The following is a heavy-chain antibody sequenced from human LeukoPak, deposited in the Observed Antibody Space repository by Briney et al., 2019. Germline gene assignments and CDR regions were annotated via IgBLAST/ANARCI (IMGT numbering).Heavy chain of an antibody. J-gene: IGHJ4*02. Sequence: GGSLRLSCAASGFTFNDSYMSWIRQAPGKGLEWVSYISSDGSNKYSPDSVKGRFTISRDNAKSSLYLQMNSLRAEDTAVYYCARLSPMPGRIREKNFDYWGQGTLVTVSS. CDR3: ARLSPMPGRIREKNFDY. V-gene: IGHV3-11*04. CDR1: GFTFNDSY. CDR2: ISSDGSNK. D-gene: IGHD3-10*01.